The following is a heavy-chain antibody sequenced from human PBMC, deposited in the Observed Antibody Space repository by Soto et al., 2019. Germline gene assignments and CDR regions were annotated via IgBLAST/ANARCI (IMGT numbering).Heavy chain of an antibody. D-gene: IGHD3-10*01. CDR3: ERGNQYYYGSGSYYNNWYDP. Sequence: SETLSLTCAVYGGSFSVYYWSWIRQPPGKGLEWIGEINHSGSTNYNPSLKSRVTISVDTSKNQFSLKLSSVTAADTAVYYCERGNQYYYGSGSYYNNWYDPWGQGNXVTV. V-gene: IGHV4-34*01. J-gene: IGHJ5*02. CDR1: GGSFSVYY. CDR2: INHSGST.